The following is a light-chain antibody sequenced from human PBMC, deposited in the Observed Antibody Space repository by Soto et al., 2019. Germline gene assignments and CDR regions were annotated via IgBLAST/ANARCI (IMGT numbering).Light chain of an antibody. V-gene: IGKV3-20*01. Sequence: EIVLTQSPGTLSLSPGERATLSCRASQRVSSAYLAWYQQKPGQAPRLLMYGASHRATGTPDRFSGSGSGTDFTLTISRLEPEDLAVYYCPQYDNWGTFGPGTKVDIK. CDR2: GAS. CDR1: QRVSSAY. J-gene: IGKJ3*01. CDR3: PQYDNWGT.